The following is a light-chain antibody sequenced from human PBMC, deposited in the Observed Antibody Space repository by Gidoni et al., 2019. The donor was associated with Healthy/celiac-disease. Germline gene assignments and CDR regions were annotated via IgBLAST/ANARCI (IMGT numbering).Light chain of an antibody. J-gene: IGLJ3*02. CDR1: SANLGSNT. CDR3: AAWDDSLNGLWV. Sequence: QSLLTPPPSASATPGQSVTISCSGSSANLGSNTVNWSPQRPGTAPRHIIYSNNQRPSGVPDRSSGAKSGASGSLATSGRQSEDEADYYCAAWDDSLNGLWVFGGGTKLTVL. CDR2: SNN. V-gene: IGLV1-44*01.